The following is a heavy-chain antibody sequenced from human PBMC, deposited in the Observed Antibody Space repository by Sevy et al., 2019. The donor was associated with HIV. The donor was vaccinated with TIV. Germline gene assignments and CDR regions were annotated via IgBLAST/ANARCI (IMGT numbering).Heavy chain of an antibody. J-gene: IGHJ4*02. CDR3: AKGSTSSSEVGYFDY. D-gene: IGHD2-2*01. V-gene: IGHV3-23*01. CDR2: ISGNGGYT. CDR1: GFTFSSYA. Sequence: GGSLRLSCAPSGFTFSSYAMSWVRQAPGKGLEWVSVISGNGGYTYYADSVKGRFTISRDTSKNTLYLQMNSLRAEDTAVYYCAKGSTSSSEVGYFDYWGQGTLVTVSS.